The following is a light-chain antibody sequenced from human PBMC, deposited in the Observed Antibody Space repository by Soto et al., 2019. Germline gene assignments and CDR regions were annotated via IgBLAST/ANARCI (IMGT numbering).Light chain of an antibody. J-gene: IGLJ1*01. CDR3: GTWDSSLSAGGV. CDR1: SSNIGNNY. Sequence: SVLTQPPSVSAAPGQKVTISCCGSSSNIGNNYVSWYQQLPGTAPKLLIYDNNKRPSGIPDRFSGSKSGTSATLGITGLQTGDEADYYCGTWDSSLSAGGVFGTGTKVTVL. CDR2: DNN. V-gene: IGLV1-51*01.